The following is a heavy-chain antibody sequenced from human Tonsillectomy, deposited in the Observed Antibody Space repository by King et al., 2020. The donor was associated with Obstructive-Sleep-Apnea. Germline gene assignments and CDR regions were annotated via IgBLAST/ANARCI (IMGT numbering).Heavy chain of an antibody. J-gene: IGHJ3*02. CDR2: GGDKANSDTT. CDR1: GFTFSDHY. CDR3: ARVLKAALGACVI. Sequence: VQLVESGGGLVQPGGSLRLSCAASGFTFSDHYIDWVRQAPGKGLEWVGRGGDKANSDTTGYTASVKGRFTISRDDSKRSVYLHMNSLNIEDTGVYHCARVLKAALGACVIWGQGTMVTVPS. V-gene: IGHV3-72*01. D-gene: IGHD6-13*01.